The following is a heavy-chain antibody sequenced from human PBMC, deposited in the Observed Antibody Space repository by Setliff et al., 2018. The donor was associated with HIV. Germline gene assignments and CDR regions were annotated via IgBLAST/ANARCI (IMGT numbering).Heavy chain of an antibody. CDR3: GRSGKSGELYAY. CDR1: GYSFTNYW. Sequence: GESLKISCKGSGYSFTNYWVGWVRQMPGRGLEWMGIIYPIDSDTKYSPSFWGRVTISVDKSTNTAYLHWNSLRPADTAMYYCGRSGKSGELYAYWGQGTQDTVSS. J-gene: IGHJ4*02. CDR2: IYPIDSDT. V-gene: IGHV5-51*01. D-gene: IGHD3-10*01.